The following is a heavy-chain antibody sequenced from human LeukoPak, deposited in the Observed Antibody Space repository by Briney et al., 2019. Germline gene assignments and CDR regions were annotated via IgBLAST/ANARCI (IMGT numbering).Heavy chain of an antibody. J-gene: IGHJ6*03. V-gene: IGHV4-4*07. CDR3: ATEASGTRRYYYYYMDL. CDR1: GGSISRNY. D-gene: IGHD6-13*01. Sequence: PSETLSLTCTVFGGSISRNYWSWIRQPAGKGLEWIGRIYSSGDTNYNPSLKSRVTMSIHTSENQFSLKLTAVTAADTAVYYCATEASGTRRYYYYYMDLWGKGTTVNV. CDR2: IYSSGDT.